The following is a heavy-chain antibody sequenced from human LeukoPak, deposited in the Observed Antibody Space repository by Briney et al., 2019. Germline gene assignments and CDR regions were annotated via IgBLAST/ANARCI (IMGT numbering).Heavy chain of an antibody. CDR2: INWSGVST. J-gene: IGHJ2*01. D-gene: IGHD2-15*01. CDR3: AKGKDTLNPYWYLDV. CDR1: GFTFDDYA. V-gene: IGHV3-20*04. Sequence: PGGSLRLSCAASGFTFDDYAMSWVRQAPGKGLEWVSGINWSGVSTGYADSVKGRFTISRDNTKNSLFLQMNSLRAEDTAFYYCAKGKDTLNPYWYLDVWGRGTLVTVSS.